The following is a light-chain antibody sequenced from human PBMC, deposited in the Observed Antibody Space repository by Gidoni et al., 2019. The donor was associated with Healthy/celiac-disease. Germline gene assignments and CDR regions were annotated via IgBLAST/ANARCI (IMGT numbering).Light chain of an antibody. V-gene: IGKV1-5*03. CDR3: QQYNSYSALT. CDR1: QSISSW. CDR2: KAS. Sequence: QSPSTLSASVGDRVTITCRASQSISSWLAWYQQKPGKAPKLLIYKASSLESGVPSRFSGSGSGTEFTLTISSLQPDDFATYYCQQYNSYSALTFGGGTKVEIK. J-gene: IGKJ4*01.